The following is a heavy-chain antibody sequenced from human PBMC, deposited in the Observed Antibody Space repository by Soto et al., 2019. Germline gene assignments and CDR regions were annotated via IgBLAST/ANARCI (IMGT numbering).Heavy chain of an antibody. CDR2: IIPIFGTA. CDR3: ARERLYGSGSYWYDY. CDR1: GGTFSSYA. J-gene: IGHJ4*02. D-gene: IGHD3-10*01. Sequence: QVQLVQSGAEVKKPGSSVKVSCKASGGTFSSYAISWVRQAPGQGLEWMGGIIPIFGTANYAQKFQGRVTSTADEATXXXXXXXXXXXXXDXAVYYCARERLYGSGSYWYDYWGQGTLVTVSS. V-gene: IGHV1-69*01.